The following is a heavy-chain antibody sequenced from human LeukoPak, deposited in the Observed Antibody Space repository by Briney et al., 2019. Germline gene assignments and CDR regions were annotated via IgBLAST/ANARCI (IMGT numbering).Heavy chain of an antibody. J-gene: IGHJ4*02. Sequence: PGGSLRLSCAASGFTFSSYWMSWVRQAPGKGLEWVANIKQDGSEKYYVDSVKGRFTISRDNSKNTLYLQMNSLRAEDTAVYYCASGLSGSYGGFDYWGQGTLVTVSS. D-gene: IGHD1-26*01. CDR1: GFTFSSYW. CDR2: IKQDGSEK. CDR3: ASGLSGSYGGFDY. V-gene: IGHV3-7*03.